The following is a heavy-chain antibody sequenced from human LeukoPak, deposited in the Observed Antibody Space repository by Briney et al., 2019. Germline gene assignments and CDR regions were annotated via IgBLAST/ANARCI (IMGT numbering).Heavy chain of an antibody. Sequence: PGGSLRLSCAASGFTVSSNYMSWVRQAPGKGLEWVSVIYSGGSTYYADSVKGRFTISRDNSKNTLYLQMNSLRAEDTAMYYCARALSETATIGEDFDYWGQGTLVTVSS. V-gene: IGHV3-53*01. CDR3: ARALSETATIGEDFDY. D-gene: IGHD5-24*01. J-gene: IGHJ4*02. CDR2: IYSGGST. CDR1: GFTVSSNY.